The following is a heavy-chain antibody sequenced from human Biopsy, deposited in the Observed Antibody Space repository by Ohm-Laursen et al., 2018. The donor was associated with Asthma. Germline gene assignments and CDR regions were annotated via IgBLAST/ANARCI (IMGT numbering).Heavy chain of an antibody. CDR2: IYSGGTS. CDR1: GFTVSRDH. Sequence: SLRLSCAASGFTVSRDHMFWVRQAPGKGLEWVSVIYSGGTSDTADSVRGRFTISRDFYKNTLYLQMDSLRAEDTAVYYCARDIGMFYFDSRGYLRGFDYWGQGSLVTVSS. J-gene: IGHJ4*02. D-gene: IGHD3-22*01. V-gene: IGHV3-53*01. CDR3: ARDIGMFYFDSRGYLRGFDY.